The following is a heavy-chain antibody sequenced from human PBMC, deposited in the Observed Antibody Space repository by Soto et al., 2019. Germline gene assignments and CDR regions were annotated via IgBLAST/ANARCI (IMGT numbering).Heavy chain of an antibody. D-gene: IGHD5-12*01. V-gene: IGHV4-59*01. J-gene: IGHJ4*02. CDR2: IYYSGST. Sequence: QVQLQESGPGLVKPSETLSLTCTVSGGSISSYYWSWIRQPPGKGLEWIGYIYYSGSTNYNPSLKSRVTISVDTSKNHFSLKLSSVTAADTAVYYCARGWGGYDYYFDYWGQGTLVTVSS. CDR3: ARGWGGYDYYFDY. CDR1: GGSISSYY.